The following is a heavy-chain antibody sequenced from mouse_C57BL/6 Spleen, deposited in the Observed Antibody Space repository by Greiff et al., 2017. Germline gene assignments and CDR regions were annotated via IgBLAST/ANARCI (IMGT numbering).Heavy chain of an antibody. CDR2: IDPSDSST. Sequence: VQLQQPGAELVMPGASVKLSCKASGYTFTSYWMHWVQQTPGQGLEWIGEIDPSDSSTNYNQKFKGKSTLTVDKSSSTVYMQLSSLTSEDSAVYYCARITTVSMDYWGQGTSVTVSS. CDR1: GYTFTSYW. J-gene: IGHJ4*01. CDR3: ARITTVSMDY. D-gene: IGHD1-1*01. V-gene: IGHV1-69*01.